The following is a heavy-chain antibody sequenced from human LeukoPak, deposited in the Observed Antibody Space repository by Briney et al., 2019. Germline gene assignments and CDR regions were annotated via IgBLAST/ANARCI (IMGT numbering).Heavy chain of an antibody. D-gene: IGHD5-18*01. V-gene: IGHV3-23*01. CDR3: VKPLLPVTAMVTGIDY. J-gene: IGHJ4*02. Sequence: GGSLRLSCAASGFTFSSYAMSWVRQAPGKGLEWVSAISGSGGSTYYADSVKGRFTISRDNSKNTLYLQMNSLRAEDTAVYYCVKPLLPVTAMVTGIDYWGQGTLVTVSS. CDR1: GFTFSSYA. CDR2: ISGSGGST.